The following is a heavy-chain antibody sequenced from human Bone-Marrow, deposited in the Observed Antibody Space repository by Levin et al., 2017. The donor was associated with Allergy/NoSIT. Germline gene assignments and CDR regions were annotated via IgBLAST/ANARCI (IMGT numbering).Heavy chain of an antibody. CDR3: AKHCSSNSCYSRFDP. CDR2: ISGNSGST. D-gene: IGHD2-2*01. V-gene: IGHV3-23*01. J-gene: IGHJ5*02. Sequence: PSQTLSLTCAASGFSFRSYAMSWVRQAPGKGLEWVSSISGNSGSTYYADSVKGRFTISRDTSKNTLYLQMNSLRADDTALYYCAKHCSSNSCYSRFDPWGPGTLVTVSS. CDR1: GFSFRSYA.